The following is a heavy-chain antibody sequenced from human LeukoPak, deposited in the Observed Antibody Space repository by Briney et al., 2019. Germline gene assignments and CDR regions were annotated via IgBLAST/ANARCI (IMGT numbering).Heavy chain of an antibody. J-gene: IGHJ4*02. CDR3: ASMFNWNYGKDY. Sequence: GGSLRLSCAASGFTFSSYGMHWVRQAPGKGLEWVAVISYDGSNKYYADSVKGRFTISRDNAKNSLYLQMNSLRAEDTAVYYCASMFNWNYGKDYWGQGTLVTVSS. V-gene: IGHV3-30*03. CDR2: ISYDGSNK. D-gene: IGHD1-7*01. CDR1: GFTFSSYG.